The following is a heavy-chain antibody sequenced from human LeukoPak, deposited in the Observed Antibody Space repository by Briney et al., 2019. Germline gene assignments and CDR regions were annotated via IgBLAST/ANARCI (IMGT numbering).Heavy chain of an antibody. CDR3: GADLTMVRGVPRWFDP. V-gene: IGHV1-24*01. J-gene: IGHJ5*02. CDR2: FDPEDGET. Sequence: ASVKVSCKVPGYTLTELSMHWVRQAPGKGLEWMGGFDPEDGETIYAQKFQGRVTMTEDTSTDTAYMELSSLRSEDTAVYYCGADLTMVRGVPRWFDPWGQGTLVTVSS. D-gene: IGHD3-10*01. CDR1: GYTLTELS.